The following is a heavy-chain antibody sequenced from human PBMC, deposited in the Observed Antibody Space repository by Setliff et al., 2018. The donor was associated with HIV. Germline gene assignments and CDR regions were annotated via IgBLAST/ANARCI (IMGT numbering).Heavy chain of an antibody. J-gene: IGHJ4*02. V-gene: IGHV4-39*01. CDR1: GGSINSTSYY. Sequence: SETLSLTCTVSGGSINSTSYYWGWIRQPPGKGLEWIGSIYYSGSTYYNPSLNSRVTISVDASKNQFSLKLSSVTAADTAVYYCASLPPLYDSSGYYFDYWGQGTLVTVSS. CDR3: ASLPPLYDSSGYYFDY. D-gene: IGHD3-22*01. CDR2: IYYSGST.